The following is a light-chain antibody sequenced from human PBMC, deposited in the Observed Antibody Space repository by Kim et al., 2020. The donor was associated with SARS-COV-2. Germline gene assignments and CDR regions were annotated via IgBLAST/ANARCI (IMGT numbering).Light chain of an antibody. Sequence: QSVLTQPPSVSGAPGQRLTISCTGSSSNIGAGYDIHWYQQFPGTAPKLLLYGDSVRPTGVPDQFSGSKSGTSASLAITGLQEEDEADYYCQSYDSSLSVYVFGSGTKVTVL. CDR1: SSNIGAGYD. CDR3: QSYDSSLSVYV. CDR2: GDS. V-gene: IGLV1-40*01. J-gene: IGLJ1*01.